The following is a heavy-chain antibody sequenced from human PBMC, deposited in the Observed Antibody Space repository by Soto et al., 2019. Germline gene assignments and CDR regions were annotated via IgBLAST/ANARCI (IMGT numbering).Heavy chain of an antibody. CDR2: ISYDGSNK. CDR3: ARGEDKTNYYYYYYGMDV. J-gene: IGHJ6*02. CDR1: GFTFSSYA. Sequence: QVQLVESGGGVVQPGRSLRLSCAASGFTFSSYAMHWVRQAPGKGLEWVAVISYDGSNKYYADSVKGRFTISRDNSKNTLYLQMNRLRAEDTAVYYCARGEDKTNYYYYYYGMDVWGQGTTVTVSS. V-gene: IGHV3-30-3*01.